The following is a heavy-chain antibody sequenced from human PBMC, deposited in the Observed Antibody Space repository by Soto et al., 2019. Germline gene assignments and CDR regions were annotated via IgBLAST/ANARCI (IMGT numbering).Heavy chain of an antibody. CDR1: GFTFSSYG. Sequence: QVQLVESGGGVVQPGRSLRLSCAASGFTFSSYGMHWVRQAPGKGLEGVAVISYDGSNKYYADSVKGRFTISRDNSKNTLYLQMNSLRAEDTAVYYCAKGPSGYSYGRPPFDYWGQGTLVTVSS. J-gene: IGHJ4*02. CDR3: AKGPSGYSYGRPPFDY. CDR2: ISYDGSNK. V-gene: IGHV3-30*18. D-gene: IGHD5-18*01.